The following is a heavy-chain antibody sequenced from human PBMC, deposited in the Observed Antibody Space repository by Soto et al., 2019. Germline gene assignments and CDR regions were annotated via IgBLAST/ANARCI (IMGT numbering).Heavy chain of an antibody. CDR1: GGSISSGDYY. Sequence: PSETLSLTCTVSGGSISSGDYYWSWIRQPPGKGLEWIGYIYYSGSTYYNPSLKSRVTISVDTSKNQFSLKLSSVTAADTAVYYCARSGYGSGSPYGMDVWGQATTVTVSS. V-gene: IGHV4-30-4*01. D-gene: IGHD3-10*01. CDR3: ARSGYGSGSPYGMDV. CDR2: IYYSGST. J-gene: IGHJ6*02.